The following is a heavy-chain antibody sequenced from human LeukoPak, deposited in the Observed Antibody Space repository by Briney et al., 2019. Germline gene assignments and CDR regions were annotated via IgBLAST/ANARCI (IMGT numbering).Heavy chain of an antibody. J-gene: IGHJ4*02. V-gene: IGHV4-39*07. Sequence: SETLSLTCTVSGGSISSSSYYWGWIRQPPGKGLEWIGSIYYSGSTYYNPSLKSRVTISVDTSKNQFSLKLSSVTPEDTAVYYCARGWPAVDYWGQGTLVTVSS. D-gene: IGHD6-13*01. CDR3: ARGWPAVDY. CDR2: IYYSGST. CDR1: GGSISSSSYY.